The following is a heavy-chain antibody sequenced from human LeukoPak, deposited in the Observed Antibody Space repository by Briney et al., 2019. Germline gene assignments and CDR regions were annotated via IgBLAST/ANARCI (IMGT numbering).Heavy chain of an antibody. Sequence: SETLSLTCTVSGGSIRSYYWSWIRQPPGKGLEWIGYIYYSGSTNYNPSLKSRVTISVDTSKNQFSLKLSSVTAADTAVYYCARAAYDFWSGSLHDAFDIWGQGTMVTVSS. CDR2: IYYSGST. J-gene: IGHJ3*02. CDR3: ARAAYDFWSGSLHDAFDI. V-gene: IGHV4-59*01. CDR1: GGSIRSYY. D-gene: IGHD3-3*01.